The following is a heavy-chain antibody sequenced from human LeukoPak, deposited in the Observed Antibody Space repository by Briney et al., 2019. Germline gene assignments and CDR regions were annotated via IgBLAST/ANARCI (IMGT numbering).Heavy chain of an antibody. J-gene: IGHJ4*02. CDR1: GGSMSRYY. CDR3: ATLDVYRASSFDS. Sequence: PSDTLSLTCNVSGGSMSRYYWSWIRQPPGKGLEWIGYIYYSGSTNYNPSLKSRVSISLDTSKNQFSLRLTSVTATDTAVYYCATLDVYRASSFDSWGQGTLVTVSS. V-gene: IGHV4-59*08. CDR2: IYYSGST. D-gene: IGHD5-24*01.